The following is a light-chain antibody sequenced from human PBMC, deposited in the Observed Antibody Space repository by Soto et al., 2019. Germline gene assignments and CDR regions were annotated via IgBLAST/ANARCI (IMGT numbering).Light chain of an antibody. CDR1: QSVSVN. Sequence: EVVMTQSPGPLSVSPGEGATLSCRASQSVSVNLAWYQHRPGQAPRPLIYDASTRAIGVPARFSGRGSETEFTLTISGLQSEDFGFYYCLQYNTWPYTFGRGTKLEI. J-gene: IGKJ2*01. CDR3: LQYNTWPYT. CDR2: DAS. V-gene: IGKV3-15*01.